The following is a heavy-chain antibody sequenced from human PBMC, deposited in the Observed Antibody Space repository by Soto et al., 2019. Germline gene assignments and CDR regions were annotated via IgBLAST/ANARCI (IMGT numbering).Heavy chain of an antibody. D-gene: IGHD5-12*01. V-gene: IGHV3-23*01. CDR1: GFTFSSYA. Sequence: GGSLRLSCAASGFTFSSYAMSWVRQAPGKGLEWVSAISGSGGSTYYADSVKGRFTISRDNSKNTLYLQMNSLRAEDKAVYYCAKDRAAGYSGYVYYYYYYGMDVWGQGTTVTVSS. CDR2: ISGSGGST. CDR3: AKDRAAGYSGYVYYYYYYGMDV. J-gene: IGHJ6*02.